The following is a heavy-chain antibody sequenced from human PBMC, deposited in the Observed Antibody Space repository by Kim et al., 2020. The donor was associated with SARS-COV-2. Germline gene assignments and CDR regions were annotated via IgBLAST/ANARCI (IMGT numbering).Heavy chain of an antibody. D-gene: IGHD3-9*01. CDR1: GYSFTSYW. CDR3: ARQGALNYDTTGGYYYGMDV. J-gene: IGHJ6*02. CDR2: IYPGDSDT. V-gene: IGHV5-51*01. Sequence: GESLKISCKGSGYSFTSYWIGWVRQMPGKCLEWMGIIYPGDSDTRYSPSFQGQVTISADKSISTAYLQWSSLKASDTAMYYCARQGALNYDTTGGYYYGMDVWGQGTTVTVSS.